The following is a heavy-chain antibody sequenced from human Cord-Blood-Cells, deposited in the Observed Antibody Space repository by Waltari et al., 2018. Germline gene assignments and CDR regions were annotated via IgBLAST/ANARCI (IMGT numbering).Heavy chain of an antibody. J-gene: IGHJ4*02. V-gene: IGHV3-9*01. Sequence: EVQLVESGGGLVQPGRSLRLSCAASGFTFDDYAVHWVRQGPWKGLEWVSGFRWNSGRLGYADSVKRRFTISRDNAKNSLYLQMNSLRAEDTALYYCAKDIGYYYDSSGYYNYWGQGTLVTVSS. CDR1: GFTFDDYA. CDR3: AKDIGYYYDSSGYYNY. CDR2: FRWNSGRL. D-gene: IGHD3-22*01.